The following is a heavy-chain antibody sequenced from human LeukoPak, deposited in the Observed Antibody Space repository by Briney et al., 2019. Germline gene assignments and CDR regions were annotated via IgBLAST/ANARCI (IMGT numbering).Heavy chain of an antibody. Sequence: ASVKVSCKASGYTFTSYYMHWVRQAPGQGLEWMGIINPSGGSTSYAQKFQGRVTMTRDTSTSTAYMELSSLRSEDTAVYYCARGYSSGWEPYYFDCWGQGTLVTVSS. D-gene: IGHD6-19*01. CDR2: INPSGGST. CDR3: ARGYSSGWEPYYFDC. V-gene: IGHV1-46*01. J-gene: IGHJ4*02. CDR1: GYTFTSYY.